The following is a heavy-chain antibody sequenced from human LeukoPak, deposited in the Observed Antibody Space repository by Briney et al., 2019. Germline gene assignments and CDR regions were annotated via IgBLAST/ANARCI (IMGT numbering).Heavy chain of an antibody. CDR2: IYSSGTT. J-gene: IGHJ5*02. D-gene: IGHD5-12*01. CDR3: ASGSSGYDP. Sequence: SETLSLTCTVSGGSISNYYWSWIRQPAGKGLEWSGRIYSSGTTIYNPSLKSRLTMSVDTSKNQFSLKLSSVTAADTAVYFCASGSSGYDPWGQGTLVTVSS. V-gene: IGHV4-4*07. CDR1: GGSISNYY.